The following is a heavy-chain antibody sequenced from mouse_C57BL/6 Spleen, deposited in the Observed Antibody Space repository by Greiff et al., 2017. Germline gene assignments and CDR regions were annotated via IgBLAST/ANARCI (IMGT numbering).Heavy chain of an antibody. D-gene: IGHD2-5*01. Sequence: QVQLQQPGAELVRPGSSVKLSCKASGYTFTSYWMHWVKQRPIQGLEWIGNIDPSDSETHYNQKFKDKATLTVDKSSSTAYMQISSLTSEDSAVYYCARSPYYSNYVCGFDYWGQGTTLTVSS. CDR3: ARSPYYSNYVCGFDY. CDR2: IDPSDSET. CDR1: GYTFTSYW. V-gene: IGHV1-52*01. J-gene: IGHJ2*01.